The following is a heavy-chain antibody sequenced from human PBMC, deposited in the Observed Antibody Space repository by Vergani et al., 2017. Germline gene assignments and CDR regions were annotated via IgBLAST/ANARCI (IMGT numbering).Heavy chain of an antibody. CDR3: ARGFYSRGLPYY. J-gene: IGHJ4*02. D-gene: IGHD6-19*01. CDR2: INHSGST. Sequence: QVQLQQWGAGLLKPSETLSLTCAVYGGSFSGYYWSWIRQPPGKGLEWIGEINHSGSTNYNTSLKSRVTISVDTSKNQFSLTLSSVTAADTAVDYCARGFYSRGLPYYWGQGTLVTVSS. V-gene: IGHV4-34*01. CDR1: GGSFSGYY.